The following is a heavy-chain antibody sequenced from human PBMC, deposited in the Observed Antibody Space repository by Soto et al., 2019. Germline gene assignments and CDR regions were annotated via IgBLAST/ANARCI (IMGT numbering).Heavy chain of an antibody. CDR3: ARGLSIMDNWFDP. Sequence: PPENLSVTWTVSVGSISIYYWSLMRQPPGKGLEWIGYIYYSGSTNYNPSLKSRVTISVDTSKNQFSLKLSSVTAADTAVYYCARGLSIMDNWFDPWGHGTLVTVSS. V-gene: IGHV4-59*01. J-gene: IGHJ5*02. D-gene: IGHD3-16*01. CDR1: VGSISIYY. CDR2: IYYSGST.